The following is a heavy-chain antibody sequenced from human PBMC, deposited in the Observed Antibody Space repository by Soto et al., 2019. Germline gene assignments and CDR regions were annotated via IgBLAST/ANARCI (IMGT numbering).Heavy chain of an antibody. J-gene: IGHJ5*02. CDR1: GFTFSSYA. Sequence: PGGSLRLSCAASGFTFSSYAMSWVRQAPGKGLEWVSAISGSGGSTYYADSVKGRFTISRDNSKNTLYVQMNNLRTEDTAVFYCAKRRYCDSTTCYGFDPWGRGTLVTVSS. V-gene: IGHV3-23*01. CDR3: AKRRYCDSTTCYGFDP. D-gene: IGHD2-2*01. CDR2: ISGSGGST.